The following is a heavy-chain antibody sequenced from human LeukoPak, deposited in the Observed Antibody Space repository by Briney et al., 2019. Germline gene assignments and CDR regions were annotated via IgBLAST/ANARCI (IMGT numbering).Heavy chain of an antibody. D-gene: IGHD3-10*01. Sequence: GGSLRLSCAASGFTFSSYSMNWVRQAPGKGLEWVSSISSSSSYIYYADSVKGRFTISRDNAKNSLYLQMNSLRAEDTAVYHCARAGYYYGSGSYLGYWGQGTLVTVSS. J-gene: IGHJ4*02. CDR1: GFTFSSYS. CDR2: ISSSSSYI. CDR3: ARAGYYYGSGSYLGY. V-gene: IGHV3-21*01.